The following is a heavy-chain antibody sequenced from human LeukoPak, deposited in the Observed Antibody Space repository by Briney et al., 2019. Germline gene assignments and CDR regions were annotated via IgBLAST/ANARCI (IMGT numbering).Heavy chain of an antibody. J-gene: IGHJ4*02. CDR3: ASRDQSCSGSRCYPIDY. CDR1: GFTFSRYW. V-gene: IGHV3-74*01. D-gene: IGHD2-15*01. CDR2: INSEGSST. Sequence: GGSLRLSCAASGFTFSRYWMHWIRQPPGKGLVWVSRINSEGSSTSYADSVKGRFTISRDNAKNTLYLQMNSLRAEDTAVYYCASRDQSCSGSRCYPIDYWGQGTLVTVSS.